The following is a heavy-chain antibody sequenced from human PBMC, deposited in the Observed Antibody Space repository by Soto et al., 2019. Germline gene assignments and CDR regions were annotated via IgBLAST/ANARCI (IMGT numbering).Heavy chain of an antibody. Sequence: VKVSCKASGYTFTSYAMRWVRQAPGQRLEWMGWINAGNGNTKYSQKFQGRVTITRDTSASTAYMELSSLRSEDTAVYYCATTGYCSSTSCYRPPNYYYYYMDVWGKGTTVTVSS. CDR2: INAGNGNT. CDR3: ATTGYCSSTSCYRPPNYYYYYMDV. D-gene: IGHD2-2*01. CDR1: GYTFTSYA. J-gene: IGHJ6*03. V-gene: IGHV1-3*01.